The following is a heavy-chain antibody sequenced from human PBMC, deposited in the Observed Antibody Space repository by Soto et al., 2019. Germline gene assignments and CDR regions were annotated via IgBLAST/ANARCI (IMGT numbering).Heavy chain of an antibody. CDR2: IGSSGSTI. CDR1: VFTFSDYY. V-gene: IGHV3-11*01. CDR3: ARAGGSDWSLDF. Sequence: QVYLVESGGGLVKPGGSLRLSCEASVFTFSDYYMTWIRQAPGKGLEWVAHIGSSGSTINHADSVKGRFTISRDNAKNSLYLQMNSLRDDDTAVYYCARAGGSDWSLDFWGQETLVTVSS. D-gene: IGHD6-19*01. J-gene: IGHJ4*02.